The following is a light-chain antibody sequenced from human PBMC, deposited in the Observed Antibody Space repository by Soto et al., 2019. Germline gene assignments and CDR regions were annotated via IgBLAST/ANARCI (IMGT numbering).Light chain of an antibody. J-gene: IGLJ1*01. CDR3: QSYDSSLSGSGV. V-gene: IGLV1-40*01. Sequence: QAVVTQPPSVSGAPGQRVSISCTGSSSNIGARYDVHWYQQLPGTAPNLLIYDNNNRPSGVPDRFSGSRSGTSASLAITGLQAEDEADYYCQSYDSSLSGSGVFGTGTKVTVL. CDR1: SSNIGARYD. CDR2: DNN.